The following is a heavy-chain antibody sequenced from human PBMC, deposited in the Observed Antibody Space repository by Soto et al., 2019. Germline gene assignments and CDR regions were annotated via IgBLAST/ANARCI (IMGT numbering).Heavy chain of an antibody. D-gene: IGHD6-25*01. V-gene: IGHV3-15*07. Sequence: EVQLVESGGGFVKPGGSLRLSCAASGFTFTSAWMNWVRQAPGKGLEWVARIVSRSDGGAIDYAAPVGGRFTISRDDSKNTLYLQMNSLKVEDTGIYFCTTATKLNAGGQVSGAFDVWGQGTMVTASS. CDR1: GFTFTSAW. CDR2: IVSRSDGGAI. CDR3: TTATKLNAGGQVSGAFDV. J-gene: IGHJ3*01.